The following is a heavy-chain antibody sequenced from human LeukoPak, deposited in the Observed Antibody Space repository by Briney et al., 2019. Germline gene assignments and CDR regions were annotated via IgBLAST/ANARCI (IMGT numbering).Heavy chain of an antibody. J-gene: IGHJ4*02. D-gene: IGHD2-21*02. CDR3: ARAWGRDYYFDY. CDR1: GGSINNYY. Sequence: SETLSLTCTVSGGSINNYYWSWIRQPPGKGLEWIGYIYYSGSTNYNPSLKSRVTISVDTSKNQFSLKLSSVTAADTAVYYCARAWGRDYYFDYWGQGTLVTVSS. CDR2: IYYSGST. V-gene: IGHV4-59*01.